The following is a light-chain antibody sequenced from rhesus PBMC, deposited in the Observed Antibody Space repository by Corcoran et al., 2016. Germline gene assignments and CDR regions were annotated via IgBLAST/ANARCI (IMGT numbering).Light chain of an antibody. CDR3: QKYSSSPYS. J-gene: IGKJ2*01. CDR2: GAS. CDR1: QSVSSY. Sequence: QVILTQSPATLSLSPGERATLSCRASQSVSSYLAWYQQKPGQAPGLLIAGASSRATGIPDRFSGSGSGTEFTLTISSLEPEYFAVYYCQKYSSSPYSFGQGTKVEIK. V-gene: IGKV3-53*01.